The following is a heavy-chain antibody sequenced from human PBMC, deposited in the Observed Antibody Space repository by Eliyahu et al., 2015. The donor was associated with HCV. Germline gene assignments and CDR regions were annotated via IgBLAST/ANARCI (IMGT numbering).Heavy chain of an antibody. CDR2: ISSSSSXI. J-gene: IGHJ6*02. CDR3: ARDLDSSGWYGYYYGMDV. D-gene: IGHD6-19*01. CDR1: GFTFSXYS. V-gene: IGHV3-21*01. Sequence: EVQLVESGGGLVKPGGSLRLSCXASGFTFSXYSMNWVRQAPGKGLGXVSSISSSSSXIXYADSVKGRFTISRDNAKNSLYLQMNSLRAEDTAVYYCARDLDSSGWYGYYYGMDVWGQGTTVTVSS.